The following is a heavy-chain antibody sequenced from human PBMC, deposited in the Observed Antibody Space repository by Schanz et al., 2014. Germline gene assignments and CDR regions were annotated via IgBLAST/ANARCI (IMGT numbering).Heavy chain of an antibody. Sequence: QVHLVQSGAEVKKPGASMKVSCKASGYTFISYGIKWVRQAPGQGLEWMGWISAYNGHTDYAQKLQGRVTMTTDTSTSTAYMELRSLRSDDTAVYYCAGATYSSSWYGGSEYFQHWGQGTLVTVSS. J-gene: IGHJ1*01. CDR2: ISAYNGHT. CDR3: AGATYSSSWYGGSEYFQH. CDR1: GYTFISYG. V-gene: IGHV1-18*01. D-gene: IGHD6-13*01.